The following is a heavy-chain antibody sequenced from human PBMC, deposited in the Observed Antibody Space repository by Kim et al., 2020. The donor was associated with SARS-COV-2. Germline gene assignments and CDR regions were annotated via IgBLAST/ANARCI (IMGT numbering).Heavy chain of an antibody. J-gene: IGHJ6*02. CDR3: AKDTSGYSYGWNYYYYGMDV. D-gene: IGHD5-18*01. Sequence: RLTISRDNSKNTLYLKMNSLRAEDTAVYYCAKDTSGYSYGWNYYYYGMDVWGQGTTVTVSS. V-gene: IGHV3-30*02.